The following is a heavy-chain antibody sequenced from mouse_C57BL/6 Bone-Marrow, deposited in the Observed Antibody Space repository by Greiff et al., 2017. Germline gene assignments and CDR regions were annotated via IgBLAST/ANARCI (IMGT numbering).Heavy chain of an antibody. CDR2: IYPGSGST. J-gene: IGHJ1*03. CDR1: GYTFTSYW. CDR3: ARPYDSNYWYVDV. V-gene: IGHV1-55*01. Sequence: QVQLQQPGAELVKPGAPVKMSCKASGYTFTSYWITWVKQRPGQGLEWIGDIYPGSGSTNYNERFKSKATLTVDTSSNTAYMQLSSLTSEDSSVYYCARPYDSNYWYVDVWGTGTTVTVSS. D-gene: IGHD2-5*01.